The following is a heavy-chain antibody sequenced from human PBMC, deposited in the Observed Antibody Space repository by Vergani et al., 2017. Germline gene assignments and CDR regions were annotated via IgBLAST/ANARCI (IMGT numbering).Heavy chain of an antibody. CDR1: GGSISSSNW. CDR3: AREVDLATGCYFDY. J-gene: IGHJ4*02. D-gene: IGHD2-15*01. V-gene: IGHV4-4*02. Sequence: QVQLQESGPGLVKPSGTLSLTCAVSGGSISSSNWWNWVRQPPGKGLEWIGEIYHSGSTNYNPSLKSRVTISVDTSKNQFSLKLSSVTAADTAVYYCAREVDLATGCYFDYWGQGTLVTVSS. CDR2: IYHSGST.